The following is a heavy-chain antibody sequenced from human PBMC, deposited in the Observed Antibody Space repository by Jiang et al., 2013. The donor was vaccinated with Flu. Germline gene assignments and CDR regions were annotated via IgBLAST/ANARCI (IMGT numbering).Heavy chain of an antibody. J-gene: IGHJ4*02. CDR3: VRGLSPLFDY. V-gene: IGHV3-11*01. D-gene: IGHD3-16*01. Sequence: EWIVHISSSGITTYYADSVKGRFTISRDNAKNSLDLQMNSLRADDTAVYYCVRGLSPLFDYWGQGTLVTVSS. CDR2: ISSSGITT.